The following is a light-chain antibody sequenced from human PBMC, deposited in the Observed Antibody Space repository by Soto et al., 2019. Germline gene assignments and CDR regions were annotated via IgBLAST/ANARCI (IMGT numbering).Light chain of an antibody. Sequence: DIQMTQSPSTLCGSVGDRVTITCRASQTISSWLAWYQQKPGKAPKLLIYKASTLKSGVPSRFSGSGSGTEFTLTISSLQPDDFATYYCQQYKDYWTFGQGTKVDIK. CDR3: QQYKDYWT. CDR1: QTISSW. CDR2: KAS. J-gene: IGKJ1*01. V-gene: IGKV1-5*03.